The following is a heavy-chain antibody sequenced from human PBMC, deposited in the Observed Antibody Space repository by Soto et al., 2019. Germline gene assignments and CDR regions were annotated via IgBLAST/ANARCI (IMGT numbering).Heavy chain of an antibody. V-gene: IGHV3-7*01. J-gene: IGHJ6*02. D-gene: IGHD4-17*01. CDR1: GFTFSSYW. CDR3: ARYAVTTPGWAVWNYYYYYGMDV. Sequence: GGSLRLSCAASGFTFSSYWMSWVRQAPGKGLEWVANIKQDGSEKYYVDSVKGRFTISRDNAKNSLYLQMNSLRAEDTAVYYCARYAVTTPGWAVWNYYYYYGMDVWGQGTTVTVSS. CDR2: IKQDGSEK.